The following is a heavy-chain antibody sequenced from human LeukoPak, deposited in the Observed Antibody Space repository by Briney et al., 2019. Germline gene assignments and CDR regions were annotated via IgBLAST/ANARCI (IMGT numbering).Heavy chain of an antibody. J-gene: IGHJ4*02. D-gene: IGHD6-19*01. CDR1: GGSFSGYY. CDR3: ARGSLIAVAVYYFDY. CDR2: INHSGST. V-gene: IGHV4-34*01. Sequence: SETLSLTCAVYGGSFSGYYWSWIRQPPGKGLEWIGKINHSGSTNYNPSLKSRVTISVDTSKNQFSLKLSSVTAADTAVYYCARGSLIAVAVYYFDYWGQGTLVTVSS.